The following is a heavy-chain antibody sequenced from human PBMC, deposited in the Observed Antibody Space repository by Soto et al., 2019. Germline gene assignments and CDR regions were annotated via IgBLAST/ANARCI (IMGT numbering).Heavy chain of an antibody. CDR3: ARVIGSAYSSSWYWFDP. Sequence: ASVKVSCKASAYTFTSYGISWVRQAPGQGLEWMGWISAYNGNTNYAQKLQGRVTMTTDTSTSTAYMELRSLRSDDTAVYYCARVIGSAYSSSWYWFDPWGQGTLVTVSS. D-gene: IGHD6-13*01. J-gene: IGHJ5*02. CDR2: ISAYNGNT. CDR1: AYTFTSYG. V-gene: IGHV1-18*04.